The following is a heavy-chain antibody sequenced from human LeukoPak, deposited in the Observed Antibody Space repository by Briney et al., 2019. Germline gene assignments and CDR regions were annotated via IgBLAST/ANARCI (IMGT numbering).Heavy chain of an antibody. J-gene: IGHJ4*02. CDR2: IYTSGST. CDR3: ARDREAAADFDY. D-gene: IGHD6-13*01. CDR1: GGSISSYY. Sequence: SETLSLTCTVSGGSISSYYWSWIRQPAGKGLEWIGRIYTSGSTNYNPSLKSRVIMSVDTSKNQFSLKLSSVTAADTAVYYCARDREAAADFDYWGQGTLVTVSS. V-gene: IGHV4-4*07.